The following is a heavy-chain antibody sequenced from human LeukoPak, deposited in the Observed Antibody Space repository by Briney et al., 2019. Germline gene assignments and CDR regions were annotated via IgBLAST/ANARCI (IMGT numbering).Heavy chain of an antibody. CDR1: GGSFSGYY. D-gene: IGHD6-13*01. V-gene: IGHV4-34*01. CDR2: INHSGST. CDR3: ARGLGIAAAGGIDY. J-gene: IGHJ4*02. Sequence: SETLSLTCAVYGGSFSGYYWSWTRQPPGKGLEWIGEINHSGSTNYNPSLKSRVTISVDTSKNQFSLKLSSVTAADTAVYYCARGLGIAAAGGIDYWGQGTLVTVSS.